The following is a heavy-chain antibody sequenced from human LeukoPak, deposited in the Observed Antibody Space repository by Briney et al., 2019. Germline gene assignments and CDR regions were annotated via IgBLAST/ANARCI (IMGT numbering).Heavy chain of an antibody. V-gene: IGHV4-61*02. D-gene: IGHD3-22*01. CDR2: IYTSGST. CDR3: ARAPRVEAEYYYDSSGYYHRGYWYFDL. CDR1: GGSISSDNYY. J-gene: IGHJ2*01. Sequence: PSETLSLTCTVSGGSISSDNYYWSWIRQPAGKGLECIGRIYTSGSTNYNPSLKSRVTISVDTSKNQFSLKLSTVTAADTAVYYCARAPRVEAEYYYDSSGYYHRGYWYFDLWGRGTLVTVSS.